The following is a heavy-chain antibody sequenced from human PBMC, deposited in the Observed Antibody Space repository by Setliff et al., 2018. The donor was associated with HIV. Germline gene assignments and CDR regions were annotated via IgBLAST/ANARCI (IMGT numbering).Heavy chain of an antibody. J-gene: IGHJ4*02. CDR2: INSDGTST. D-gene: IGHD6-6*01. V-gene: IGHV3-74*03. CDR1: GFTFSPYW. Sequence: SLRLSCAASGFTFSPYWMHWVRQAPGKGLVWVSRINSDGTSTTYADSVKGRFTISRDNSKNTLYLQMNSLRTDDTAVYFCAKEPKLGGIAAPFDYWGQGTLVTVSS. CDR3: AKEPKLGGIAAPFDY.